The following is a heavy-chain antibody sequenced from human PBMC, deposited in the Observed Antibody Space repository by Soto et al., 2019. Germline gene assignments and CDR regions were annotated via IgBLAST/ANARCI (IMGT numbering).Heavy chain of an antibody. J-gene: IGHJ6*02. D-gene: IGHD6-13*01. Sequence: TSETLSLTCTVSGGSISSSSYYWGWIRQPPGKGLEWIGSIYYSGSTYYNPSLKSRVTISVDTSKNQFSLKLSSVTAADTAVYYCARHGDVSSSSWSYYYYYYGMDVWGQGTTVTVSS. CDR2: IYYSGST. CDR1: GGSISSSSYY. V-gene: IGHV4-39*01. CDR3: ARHGDVSSSSWSYYYYYYGMDV.